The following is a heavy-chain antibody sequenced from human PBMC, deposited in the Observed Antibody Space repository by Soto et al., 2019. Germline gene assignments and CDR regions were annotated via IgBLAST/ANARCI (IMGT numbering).Heavy chain of an antibody. D-gene: IGHD3-10*01. CDR2: IYYSGST. CDR3: ARERITMVRGYWFDP. Sequence: SETLSLTCTVSGVSISSYCWSWIRQPPGKGLEWIGYIYYSGSTNYNPSLKSRVTISVDTSKNQFSLKLSSVTAADTAVYYCARERITMVRGYWFDPWGQGTLVTVSS. V-gene: IGHV4-59*01. J-gene: IGHJ5*02. CDR1: GVSISSYC.